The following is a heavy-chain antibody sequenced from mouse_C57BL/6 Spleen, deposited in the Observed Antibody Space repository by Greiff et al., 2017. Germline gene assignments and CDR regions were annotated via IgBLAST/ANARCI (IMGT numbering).Heavy chain of an antibody. Sequence: QVQLKESGAELVKPGASVKISCKASGYAFSSYWMNWVKQRPGKGLEWIGQIYPGDGDTNYNGKFKGKATLTADKSSSTAYMQLSSLTSEDSAVYFCATEGSGAMDYWGQGTSVTVSS. CDR1: GYAFSSYW. V-gene: IGHV1-80*01. CDR3: ATEGSGAMDY. J-gene: IGHJ4*01. D-gene: IGHD1-1*01. CDR2: IYPGDGDT.